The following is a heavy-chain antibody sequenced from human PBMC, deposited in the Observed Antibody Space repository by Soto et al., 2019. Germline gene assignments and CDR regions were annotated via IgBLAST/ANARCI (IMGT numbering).Heavy chain of an antibody. V-gene: IGHV3-30*18. Sequence: QVQLVESGGGVVQPGRSLRLSCAASGFTFSSYGMHWVRQAPGKGLEWVAVISYDGSNKYYADSVKGRFTISRDNSKNTLYLQMNSLRAEDTAVYYCAKVVGQQLVDHWGQGTLVTVSS. CDR3: AKVVGQQLVDH. CDR1: GFTFSSYG. J-gene: IGHJ4*02. CDR2: ISYDGSNK. D-gene: IGHD6-13*01.